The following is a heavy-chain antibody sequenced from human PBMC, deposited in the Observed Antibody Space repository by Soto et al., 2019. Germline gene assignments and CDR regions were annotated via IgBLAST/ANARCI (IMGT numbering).Heavy chain of an antibody. CDR2: ISSSGTTI. Sequence: QVPLVESGGGLVKPGGSLRLSCAASGFTFSDYYMNCIRQAPGKGLEWVSYISSSGTTIYYADSVKGRFTISRDNAKNSLFLQMNSLRAEDTALYYCARGHSIFYGMDVWGQGTTVTVSS. V-gene: IGHV3-11*01. D-gene: IGHD2-21*01. J-gene: IGHJ6*02. CDR1: GFTFSDYY. CDR3: ARGHSIFYGMDV.